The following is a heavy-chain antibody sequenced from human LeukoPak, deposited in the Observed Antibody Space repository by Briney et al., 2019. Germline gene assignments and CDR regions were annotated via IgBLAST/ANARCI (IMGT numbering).Heavy chain of an antibody. CDR1: GGSISSYY. D-gene: IGHD3-22*01. Sequence: SETLSLTCTVSGGSISSYYWSWIRQPPGKGLEWIGYIYDSGSTNYNPSLKSRVTISVDTSKNQFSLKLSSVTAADTAVYYCARHRGISSGRYGMDVWGQGTTVTVSS. J-gene: IGHJ6*02. V-gene: IGHV4-59*08. CDR2: IYDSGST. CDR3: ARHRGISSGRYGMDV.